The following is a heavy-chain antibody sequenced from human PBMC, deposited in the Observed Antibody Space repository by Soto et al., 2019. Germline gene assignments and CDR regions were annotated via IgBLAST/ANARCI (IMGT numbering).Heavy chain of an antibody. D-gene: IGHD2-2*01. CDR1: GFTFSSYA. CDR3: AKAPLGDCTSTSCLYYFVS. V-gene: IGHV3-23*01. J-gene: IGHJ4*02. CDR2: ISDNGGST. Sequence: GGSLRLSCAASGFTFSSYAMSWVRQASGKGLEWVSLISDNGGSTYYADSVKGRFTISRANSKNTLYLQMNTLRAEDTAVYYCAKAPLGDCTSTSCLYYFVSGGQGAL.